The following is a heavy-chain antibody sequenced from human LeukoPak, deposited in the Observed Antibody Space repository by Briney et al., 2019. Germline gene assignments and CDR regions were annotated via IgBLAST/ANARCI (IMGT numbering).Heavy chain of an antibody. CDR1: GGSISSSSYY. CDR3: ARFITGIPGY. Sequence: PSETLSLTCTVSGGSISSSSYYWGWIRQPPGKGLEWIGSIYYSGSTYYNPSLKSRVTISVGTSKNQFSLKLSSVTAADTAVYYCARFITGIPGYWGQGTLVTVSS. D-gene: IGHD1-20*01. CDR2: IYYSGST. V-gene: IGHV4-39*01. J-gene: IGHJ4*02.